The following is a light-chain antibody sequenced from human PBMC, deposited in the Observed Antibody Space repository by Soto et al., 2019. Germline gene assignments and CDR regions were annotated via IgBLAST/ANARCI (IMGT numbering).Light chain of an antibody. CDR2: DAS. V-gene: IGKV1-33*01. CDR3: QQYDNLPRT. J-gene: IGKJ2*02. Sequence: DIQMTQSPSSLSASVGDRVTITCQASQDISNYLNWYQQKPGKAPKLLIYDASNLETGVPSRFSGSGSGTDFTLIISSLQDVDIATYYCQQYDNLPRTFGQGTKLENK. CDR1: QDISNY.